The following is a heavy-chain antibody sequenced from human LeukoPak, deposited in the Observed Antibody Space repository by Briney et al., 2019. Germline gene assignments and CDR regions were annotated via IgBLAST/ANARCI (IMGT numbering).Heavy chain of an antibody. CDR2: IIPIFGTA. V-gene: IGHV1-69*05. CDR3: ARGRFLEWLSLDY. D-gene: IGHD3-3*01. CDR1: GGTFSSYA. Sequence: SVKVSCKASGGTFSSYAISWVRQAPGQGLEWMGRIIPIFGTANYAQKFQGRVTITTDESTSTAYMELSSLRSEDTAVYYCARGRFLEWLSLDYWGQGTLVTVSS. J-gene: IGHJ4*02.